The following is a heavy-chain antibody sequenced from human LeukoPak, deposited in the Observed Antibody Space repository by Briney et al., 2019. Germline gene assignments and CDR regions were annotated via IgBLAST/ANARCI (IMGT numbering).Heavy chain of an antibody. J-gene: IGHJ4*02. CDR1: GFTFDDYA. Sequence: GGSLRLSCAASGFTFDDYAMHWVRQAPGKGLEWVSGISWNSGSIGYADSVKGRFTISRDNSKNTLYLQMNSLRAEDTAVYYCAKGAIAVAGSGYYFDYWGQGTLVTVSS. D-gene: IGHD6-19*01. CDR2: ISWNSGSI. CDR3: AKGAIAVAGSGYYFDY. V-gene: IGHV3-9*01.